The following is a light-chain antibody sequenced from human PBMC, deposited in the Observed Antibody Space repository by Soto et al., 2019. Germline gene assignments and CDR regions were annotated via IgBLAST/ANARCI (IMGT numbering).Light chain of an antibody. CDR1: SSNIGAGYG. Sequence: QSVLTQPPSVCGAPGQRVTISCTGTSSNIGAGYGVHWFQPLPGTAPKLLIYGNSNRPSGVPDRFSGSKSGTSASLAITGLQAEDEADYYCQSYDSSLSGWVFGAGTKLTVL. CDR3: QSYDSSLSGWV. CDR2: GNS. J-gene: IGLJ3*02. V-gene: IGLV1-40*01.